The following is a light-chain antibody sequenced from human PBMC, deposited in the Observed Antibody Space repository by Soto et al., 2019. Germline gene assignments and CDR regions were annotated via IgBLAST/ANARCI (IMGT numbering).Light chain of an antibody. CDR1: QSVSSSY. J-gene: IGKJ1*01. V-gene: IGKV3-20*01. CDR3: QQYGSSPQT. CDR2: GAS. Sequence: EIVLTQSPGTLSLSPGERATLSCRASQSVSSSYLAWYQQKPGQATRLLIYGASSRATGIPDRFSGSVSGTDFTLTISRLEPEEFAVYYCQQYGSSPQTFGQGTKVEIK.